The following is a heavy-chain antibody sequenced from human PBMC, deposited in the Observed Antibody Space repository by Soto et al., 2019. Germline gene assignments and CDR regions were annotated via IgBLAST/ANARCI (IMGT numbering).Heavy chain of an antibody. D-gene: IGHD5-12*01. V-gene: IGHV4-31*03. Sequence: SETLSLTCTVSGGSISSGGYYWSWIRQHPGKGLEWIGYIYYSGSTYYNPSLKSRVTISVDTSKNQFSLKLSSVTAADTAVYYCARITRGYSGYDAPTFYYYGMDVWGQGTTVTASS. CDR3: ARITRGYSGYDAPTFYYYGMDV. CDR2: IYYSGST. J-gene: IGHJ6*02. CDR1: GGSISSGGYY.